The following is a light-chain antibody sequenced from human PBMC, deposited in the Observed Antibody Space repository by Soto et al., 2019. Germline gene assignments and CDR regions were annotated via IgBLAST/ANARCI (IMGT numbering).Light chain of an antibody. V-gene: IGKV1-13*02. CDR2: DAS. CDR3: QQFNSYLFT. CDR1: QGSSSA. Sequence: AIQLTQSPSSLSASVGDRVTITCRTSQGSSSALAWYQQKPGKAPKLLIYDASSLESGVPSRFSGSGSGTDFTLTISSLQPEDFATYYCQQFNSYLFTLGPGTKVDIK. J-gene: IGKJ3*01.